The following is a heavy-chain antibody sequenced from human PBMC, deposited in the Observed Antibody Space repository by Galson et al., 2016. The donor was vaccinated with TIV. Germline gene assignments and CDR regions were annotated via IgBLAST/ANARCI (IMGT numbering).Heavy chain of an antibody. CDR2: ISSRSDYI. Sequence: SLRLSCAASGFSFSAYDMHWVRQAPGKGLEWVSAISSRSDYIYYIDSLKGRFIISRDNVAKSLYLQMNNLRVEDTAVYYCVRVSRRFGKILVVPSPDYWGQGTLVTVSS. J-gene: IGHJ4*02. V-gene: IGHV3-21*01. CDR1: GFSFSAYD. CDR3: VRVSRRFGKILVVPSPDY. D-gene: IGHD3-16*01.